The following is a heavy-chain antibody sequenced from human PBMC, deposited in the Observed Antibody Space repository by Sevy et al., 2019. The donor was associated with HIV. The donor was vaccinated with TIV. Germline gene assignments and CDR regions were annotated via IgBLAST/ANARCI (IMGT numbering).Heavy chain of an antibody. Sequence: SETLSLTCADSGYSISSGYYWGWIRQPPGKGLEWIGSIYHSGSTYYNPSLKSRVTISVDTSKNQFSLKLSSVTAADTAVYYCARVDYYGSGNIIWGQGTMVTVSS. CDR1: GYSISSGYY. CDR2: IYHSGST. J-gene: IGHJ3*02. CDR3: ARVDYYGSGNII. V-gene: IGHV4-38-2*01. D-gene: IGHD3-10*01.